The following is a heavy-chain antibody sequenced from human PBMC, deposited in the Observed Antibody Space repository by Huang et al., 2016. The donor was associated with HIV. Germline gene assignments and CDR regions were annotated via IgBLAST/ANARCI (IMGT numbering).Heavy chain of an antibody. CDR3: AREGRQSGTWYTHYFYDS. Sequence: QVRLHQWGAGLVKTSETLSLTCAVYGDSLKTYFWTWVRQPPGKGLEWIGEINVSGRTNYNPALKSGVTISIDTAKNQCSLKWKAVDAADSALYFWAREGRQSGTWYTHYFYDSWGQGSLVTVPP. V-gene: IGHV4-34*01. CDR1: GDSLKTYF. CDR2: INVSGRT. D-gene: IGHD6-13*01. J-gene: IGHJ4*02.